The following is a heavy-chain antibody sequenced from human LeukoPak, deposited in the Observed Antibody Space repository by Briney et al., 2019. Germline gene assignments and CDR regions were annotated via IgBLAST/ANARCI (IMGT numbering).Heavy chain of an antibody. CDR1: GGSISSSSYY. CDR3: ARLHYYDSSGYPYFDY. V-gene: IGHV4-39*01. CDR2: IYYSGST. Sequence: SETLSLTCTVSGGSISSSSYYWGWIRQPPGKGLEWIGSIYYSGSTYYNPSPKSRVTISVDTSKNQFSLKLSSVTAADTAVYYCARLHYYDSSGYPYFDYWGQGTLVTVSS. J-gene: IGHJ4*02. D-gene: IGHD3-22*01.